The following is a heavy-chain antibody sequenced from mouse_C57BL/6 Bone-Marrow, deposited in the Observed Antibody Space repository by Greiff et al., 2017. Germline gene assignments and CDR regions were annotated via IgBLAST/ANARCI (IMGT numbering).Heavy chain of an antibody. V-gene: IGHV1-50*01. CDR1: GYTFTSYW. CDR2: IDPSDSYT. Sequence: QVQLKQPGAELVKPGASVKLSCKASGYTFTSYWMQWVQQRPGQGLEWIGEIDPSDSYTNYNQKFKGKATLTVDTSSSTAYMQLSSLTSEDSAVYYCARGITTWGQGTLVTVSA. CDR3: ARGITT. J-gene: IGHJ3*02. D-gene: IGHD1-1*01.